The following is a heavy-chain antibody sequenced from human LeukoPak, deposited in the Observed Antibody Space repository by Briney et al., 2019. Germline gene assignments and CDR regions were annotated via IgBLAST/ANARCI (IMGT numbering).Heavy chain of an antibody. CDR2: IYSGGST. CDR1: GFTFSSYG. Sequence: PGRSLRLSCAASGFTFSSYGMPWARQAPGKGLEWVSVIYSGGSTYYADSVKGRFTISRHNSKNTLYLQMNSLRAEDTAVYYCASEGDYYSDYWGQGTLVTVSS. V-gene: IGHV3-53*04. CDR3: ASEGDYYSDY. J-gene: IGHJ4*02. D-gene: IGHD3-16*01.